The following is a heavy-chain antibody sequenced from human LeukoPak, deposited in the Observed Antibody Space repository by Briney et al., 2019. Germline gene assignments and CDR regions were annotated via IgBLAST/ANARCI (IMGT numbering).Heavy chain of an antibody. CDR3: ARDSGDDSSGYYKYYFDY. V-gene: IGHV4-39*07. D-gene: IGHD3-22*01. CDR1: GGSINSTNYY. J-gene: IGHJ4*02. Sequence: SETLSLTCTVSGGSINSTNYYWGWIRQPPGKGLEWIGSIYYSGSTYYNPSLRSRVTISVDTSKNQFSLKLSSVTAADTAVYYCARDSGDDSSGYYKYYFDYWGQGTLVTVSS. CDR2: IYYSGST.